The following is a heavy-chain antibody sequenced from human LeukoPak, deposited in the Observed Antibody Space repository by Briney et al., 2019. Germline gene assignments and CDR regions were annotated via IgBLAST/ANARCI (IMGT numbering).Heavy chain of an antibody. D-gene: IGHD6-19*01. Sequence: SETMSLTCSVSGGSISTYYWSWIRQPAGKGLEWIGRIYASRGTNYNPSLKSRVTMSVDTSTNQVSLMLSSVPAADPAVYYCARRPNSGWYFDYWGQGTLVTVSS. CDR3: ARRPNSGWYFDY. J-gene: IGHJ4*02. CDR1: GGSISTYY. V-gene: IGHV4-4*07. CDR2: IYASRGT.